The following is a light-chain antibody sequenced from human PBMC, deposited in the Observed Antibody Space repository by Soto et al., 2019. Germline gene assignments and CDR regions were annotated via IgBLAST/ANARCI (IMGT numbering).Light chain of an antibody. CDR3: CSYTDSYTYVV. J-gene: IGLJ2*01. Sequence: QSALTQPRSVSGSPGQSVTISCTGTSSDVGGYNYVSWYQHHPGKAPKLMIFDVSKRPSGVPDRFSGSKSGNTASLTISGLQAEDESDYYCCSYTDSYTYVVFGGGTKLTVL. V-gene: IGLV2-11*01. CDR1: SSDVGGYNY. CDR2: DVS.